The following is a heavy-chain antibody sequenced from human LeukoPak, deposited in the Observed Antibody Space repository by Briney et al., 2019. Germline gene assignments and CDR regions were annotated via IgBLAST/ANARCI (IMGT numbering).Heavy chain of an antibody. CDR3: AKATGYYYMDV. Sequence: GGSLRLSCAASGFTFSSYAMTWVRQAPGKGLEWVSSVSGSGAGTHYADSVKGRFTISRDNSNKTLYLQMNSLRVEDTAVYYCAKATGYYYMDVWAKGPRSPSP. CDR1: GFTFSSYA. V-gene: IGHV3-23*01. J-gene: IGHJ6*03. CDR2: VSGSGAGT.